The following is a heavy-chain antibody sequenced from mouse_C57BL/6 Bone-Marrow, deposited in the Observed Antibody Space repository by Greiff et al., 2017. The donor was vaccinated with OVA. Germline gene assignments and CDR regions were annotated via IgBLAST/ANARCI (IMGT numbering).Heavy chain of an antibody. Sequence: QVQLQQSGAELARPGASVKLSCKASGYSFTSYGISWVMQRPGQGLEWIGEIYPRSGNTYYNEKFKGKATLTADKSSSTAYMELRSLASEDSAVYFSARGAGDWFAYWGQGTLVTVSA. CDR2: IYPRSGNT. CDR3: ARGAGDWFAY. J-gene: IGHJ3*01. CDR1: GYSFTSYG. V-gene: IGHV1-81*01. D-gene: IGHD2-13*01.